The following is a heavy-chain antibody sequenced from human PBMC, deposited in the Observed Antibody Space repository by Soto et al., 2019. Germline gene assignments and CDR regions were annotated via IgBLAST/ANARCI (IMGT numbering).Heavy chain of an antibody. CDR3: ARHPSDFWFDP. CDR2: IYYSGST. V-gene: IGHV4-39*01. D-gene: IGHD2-21*02. CDR1: GSAISSSSYI. Sequence: SETLSPTFSYSGSAISSSSYIRCWHRHPPGRGLEWIGSIYYSGSTYYNPSLKSRVTVSVDTSKNQFSLKLSSVTAADTAVYYCARHPSDFWFDPWGQGTLVTVSS. J-gene: IGHJ5*02.